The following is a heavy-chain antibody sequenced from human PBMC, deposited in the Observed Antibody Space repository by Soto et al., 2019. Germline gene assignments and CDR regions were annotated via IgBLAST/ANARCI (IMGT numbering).Heavy chain of an antibody. V-gene: IGHV4-34*01. CDR2: INHSGST. CDR3: ARQYSSSWYLYFQH. CDR1: GGSFSGYY. D-gene: IGHD6-13*01. J-gene: IGHJ1*01. Sequence: ETLSLTCAVYGGSFSGYYWSWIRQPPGKGLEWIGEINHSGSTNYNPSLKSRVTISVDTSKNQFSLKLSSVTAADTAVYYCARQYSSSWYLYFQHWGQGTLVTVSS.